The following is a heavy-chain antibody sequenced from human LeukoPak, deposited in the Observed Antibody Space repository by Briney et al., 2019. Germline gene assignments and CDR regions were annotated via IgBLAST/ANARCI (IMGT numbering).Heavy chain of an antibody. V-gene: IGHV3-30-3*01. CDR2: ISYDGSNK. J-gene: IGHJ4*02. CDR1: GFTFSSYA. Sequence: GRSLRLSWAASGFTFSSYAMHWVRQAPAKGLEWVAVISYDGSNKYYADSVKGRFTISRDNSKNTLYLQMNSLRAEDTAVYYCARVPKWELPFDYWGQGTLVTVSS. CDR3: ARVPKWELPFDY. D-gene: IGHD1-26*01.